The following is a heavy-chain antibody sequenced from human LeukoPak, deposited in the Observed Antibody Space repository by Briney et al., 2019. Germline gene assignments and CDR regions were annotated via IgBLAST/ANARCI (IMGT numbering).Heavy chain of an antibody. D-gene: IGHD1-1*01. CDR2: ISSLSNYI. CDR1: GFTFSSYS. V-gene: IGHV3-21*01. Sequence: GGSLRLSCAASGFTFSSYSMNWVRQAPGKGLEWVSSISSLSNYIYYEGSVKGRFTISRDYAKNSLYLQMNSLRAEDTAVYYCARDWGNWDFDYWGQGTLVIVSS. CDR3: ARDWGNWDFDY. J-gene: IGHJ4*02.